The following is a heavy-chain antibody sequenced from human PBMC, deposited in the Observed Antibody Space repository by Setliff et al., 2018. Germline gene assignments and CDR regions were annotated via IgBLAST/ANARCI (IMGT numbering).Heavy chain of an antibody. D-gene: IGHD6-6*01. J-gene: IGHJ3*02. CDR1: GGSISSGSYY. CDR3: VRATEKFGLYSSSSNPFDI. V-gene: IGHV4-61*09. Sequence: SETLSLTCTVSGGSISSGSYYWSWIRQPAGKGLEWIGHIYSSGSTNYNPSLKSRVTISVDRSKNQFSLKLSSVIAADTAVYYCVRATEKFGLYSSSSNPFDIWGQGTMVTVSS. CDR2: IYSSGST.